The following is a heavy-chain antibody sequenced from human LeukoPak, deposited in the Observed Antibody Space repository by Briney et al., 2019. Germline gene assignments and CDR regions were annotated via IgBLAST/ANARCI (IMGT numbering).Heavy chain of an antibody. D-gene: IGHD7-27*01. CDR1: GGSFSGYY. V-gene: IGHV4-34*01. J-gene: IGHJ4*02. Sequence: SETLSLTCAVYGGSFSGYYWSWIRQPPGKGLEWIGEINHSGSTNYNPSHKSRVTISVDTSKNQFSLKLSSVTAADTAVYYCARGLTGEYYFDYWGQGTLVTVSS. CDR3: ARGLTGEYYFDY. CDR2: INHSGST.